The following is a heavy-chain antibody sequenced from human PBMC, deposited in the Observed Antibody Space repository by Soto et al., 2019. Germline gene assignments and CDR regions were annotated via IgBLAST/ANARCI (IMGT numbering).Heavy chain of an antibody. CDR3: VGSLMSRAMESFDY. Sequence: HVQLQESGPGLVKPSEPLSLTCSVSAGSLSRYYWGWVRQSPGEGLQWIAHISYTVDASYNPSLKRRVTISLDTSKNQLALRLMSVTAADTAVYYCVGSLMSRAMESFDYWGQGTLVTVTS. CDR1: AGSLSRYY. J-gene: IGHJ4*02. V-gene: IGHV4-59*01. D-gene: IGHD5-18*01. CDR2: ISYTVDA.